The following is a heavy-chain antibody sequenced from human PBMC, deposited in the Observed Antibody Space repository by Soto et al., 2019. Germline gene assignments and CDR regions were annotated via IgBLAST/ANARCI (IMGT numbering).Heavy chain of an antibody. Sequence: ASVKVSCKASGYTFTSYGISWVRQAPGQGLEWMGWISANNGNTKYAQNFQGRATMTTDTSTSTAYMELRSLKSDDTAVYYCARAYSPGLFDPWGQGTLVTVSS. V-gene: IGHV1-18*01. CDR1: GYTFTSYG. CDR3: ARAYSPGLFDP. CDR2: ISANNGNT. J-gene: IGHJ5*02. D-gene: IGHD2-15*01.